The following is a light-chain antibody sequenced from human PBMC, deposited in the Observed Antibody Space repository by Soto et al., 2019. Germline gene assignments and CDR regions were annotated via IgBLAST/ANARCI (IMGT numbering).Light chain of an antibody. Sequence: EIVMTQSPATLSVSPGERVTLSCRASQSVSVDLAWYQQRPGQAPRLLIYGASNRATGIPVRFSGSGSGTEFSLTISSLQSEDFAFYYCQQSNNWPPWTVGQGTQVEIK. CDR2: GAS. J-gene: IGKJ1*01. V-gene: IGKV3-15*01. CDR3: QQSNNWPPWT. CDR1: QSVSVD.